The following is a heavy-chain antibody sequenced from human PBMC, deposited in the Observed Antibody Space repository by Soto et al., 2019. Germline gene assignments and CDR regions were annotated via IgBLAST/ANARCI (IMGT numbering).Heavy chain of an antibody. CDR3: TRGFSGRSSRKEAYYFDY. D-gene: IGHD6-13*01. CDR2: IRSKAYGGTT. CDR1: GFTFGDYA. Sequence: GGSLRLSCTASGFTFGDYAMSWFRQAPGKGLEWVGFIRSKAYGGTTEYAASVKGRFTISRDDSKSIAYLQMNSLKTEDTAVYYCTRGFSGRSSRKEAYYFDYWGQGTLVTVSS. J-gene: IGHJ4*02. V-gene: IGHV3-49*03.